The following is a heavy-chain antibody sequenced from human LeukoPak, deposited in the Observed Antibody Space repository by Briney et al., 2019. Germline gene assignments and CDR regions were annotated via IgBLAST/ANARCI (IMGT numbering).Heavy chain of an antibody. CDR2: IKSRPDGGTT. Sequence: GGSLRLSCVVSGFTFSTHGFHWVRQAPGKGLEWVGRIKSRPDGGTTDYAAPVKGRFTISRDDSKNTLYLHMNGLKTEDTAVYYCITVYDSVANWGQGTLVTVSS. CDR1: GFTFSTHG. CDR3: ITVYDSVAN. J-gene: IGHJ4*02. D-gene: IGHD5-12*01. V-gene: IGHV3-15*01.